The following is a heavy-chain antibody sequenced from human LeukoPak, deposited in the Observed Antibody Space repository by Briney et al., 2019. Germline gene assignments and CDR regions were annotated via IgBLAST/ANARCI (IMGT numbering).Heavy chain of an antibody. CDR2: FNPNSGGT. D-gene: IGHD3-3*01. CDR1: GYTFTGYY. V-gene: IGHV1-2*02. J-gene: IGHJ4*02. Sequence: GASVKVSCKASGYTFTGYYMHWVRQAPGQGLEWMGWFNPNSGGTNYAQKFQGRVTMTRDTSISTAYMELSRLRSDDTAVYYCARDPHYDFWSVVFCFDYWGQGTLVTVSS. CDR3: ARDPHYDFWSVVFCFDY.